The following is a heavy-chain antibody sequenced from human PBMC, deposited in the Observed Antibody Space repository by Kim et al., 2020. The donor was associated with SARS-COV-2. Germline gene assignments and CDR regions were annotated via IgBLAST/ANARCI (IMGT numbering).Heavy chain of an antibody. D-gene: IGHD5-12*01. CDR3: ARTPVIVATNYYFDF. Sequence: ASVKVSCKASGYSFINYYMHWVRQAPGQGPEWMGLINPRGGGTSFAQKFQGRVTMTSDMSTSTVYMELSSLTSEHTAIYFCARTPVIVATNYYFDFWGQGNLVTVSS. J-gene: IGHJ4*02. V-gene: IGHV1-46*01. CDR1: GYSFINYY. CDR2: INPRGGGT.